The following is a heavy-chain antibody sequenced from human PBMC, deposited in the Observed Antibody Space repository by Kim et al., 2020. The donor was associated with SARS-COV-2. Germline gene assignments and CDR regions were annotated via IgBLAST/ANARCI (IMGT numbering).Heavy chain of an antibody. Sequence: SADSEQGRFTISRDKSKNTLYLQMNSLRAEDTAVYYCAVNSGRGYYGMDVWGQGTTVTVSS. D-gene: IGHD3-10*01. V-gene: IGHV3-30*02. J-gene: IGHJ6*02. CDR3: AVNSGRGYYGMDV.